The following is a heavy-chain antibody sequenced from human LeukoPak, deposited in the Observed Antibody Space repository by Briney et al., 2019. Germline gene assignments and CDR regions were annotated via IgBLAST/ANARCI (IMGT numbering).Heavy chain of an antibody. D-gene: IGHD5-24*01. V-gene: IGHV5-51*01. CDR1: GYYFATYW. CDR3: ASRKKGMAPTGFDY. J-gene: IGHJ4*02. Sequence: GESLKISCEGSGYYFATYWIGGGRQMPRKGLEWRGIIYPGDSDTRYSPSFQGQVTISVDKSITTAYLQWSSLKASDTAIYYCASRKKGMAPTGFDYWGQGTLVTVSS. CDR2: IYPGDSDT.